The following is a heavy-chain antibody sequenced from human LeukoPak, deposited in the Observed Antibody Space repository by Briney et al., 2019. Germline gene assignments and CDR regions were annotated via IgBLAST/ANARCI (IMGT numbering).Heavy chain of an antibody. CDR3: ARQSVGPFVVPAATGQFDY. Sequence: SETLSLTCTVSGGSISSYYWSWIRQPPGKGLEWIGYIYYSGSTNYNPSLKSRVTISVDTSKNQFSLKLSSVTAADTAVYYCARQSVGPFVVPAATGQFDYWGQGTLVTVSS. J-gene: IGHJ4*02. D-gene: IGHD2-2*01. CDR2: IYYSGST. CDR1: GGSISSYY. V-gene: IGHV4-59*08.